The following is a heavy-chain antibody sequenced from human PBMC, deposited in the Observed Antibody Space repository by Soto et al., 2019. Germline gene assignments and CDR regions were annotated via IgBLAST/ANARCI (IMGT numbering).Heavy chain of an antibody. Sequence: GGSLRLSCAASGFTFNSYAMSWVRQAPGKGLEWVAVISGSGGSTYYADSVKGRFTISRDNSKNTLYLQMNSLRAEDTAVYYCAKDQSSGSYFDYWGQGTLVTVSS. D-gene: IGHD1-26*01. CDR1: GFTFNSYA. CDR3: AKDQSSGSYFDY. CDR2: ISGSGGST. J-gene: IGHJ4*02. V-gene: IGHV3-23*01.